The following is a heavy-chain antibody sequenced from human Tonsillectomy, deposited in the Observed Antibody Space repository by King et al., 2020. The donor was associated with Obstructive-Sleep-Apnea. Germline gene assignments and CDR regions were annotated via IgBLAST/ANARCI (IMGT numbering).Heavy chain of an antibody. CDR3: AKSSGYDYADFDV. CDR2: IIVSGGFT. V-gene: IGHV3-23*04. Sequence: VQLVESGGGLVQPGGSLRLSCAASGFTFSSYSMSWVRQAPEKGLQWGSTIIVSGGFTYYADSVKGRLTISRDNSKNKLYLQMNSLRAEDTAVYYCAKSSGYDYADFDVWGQGTLVTVSS. D-gene: IGHD5-12*01. J-gene: IGHJ4*02. CDR1: GFTFSSYS.